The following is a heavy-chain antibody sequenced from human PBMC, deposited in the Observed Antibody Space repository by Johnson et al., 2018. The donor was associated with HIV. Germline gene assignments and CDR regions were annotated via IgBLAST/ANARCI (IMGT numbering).Heavy chain of an antibody. CDR3: AKAVAARPQGNDGAFDI. CDR2: ISYDGNNK. J-gene: IGHJ3*02. Sequence: QVLLVESGGGVVQPGRSLRLSCAASGFTFSSYAMHWVRQAPGKGLEWVAVISYDGNNKYYADSVKGRFTISRDNSKNTLYLQMNSLRAEDTAVYYCAKAVAARPQGNDGAFDIWGQGTMVTVSS. V-gene: IGHV3-30*04. CDR1: GFTFSSYA. D-gene: IGHD6-6*01.